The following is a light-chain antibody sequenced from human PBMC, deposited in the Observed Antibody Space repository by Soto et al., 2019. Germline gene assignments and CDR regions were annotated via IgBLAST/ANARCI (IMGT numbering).Light chain of an antibody. CDR3: QPYANWRYT. CDR1: QRVGSN. CDR2: GAS. V-gene: IGKV3-15*01. J-gene: IGKJ2*01. Sequence: DIVMTQSPATLSVSPGERATLSCRASQRVGSNLAWFLQKPGQAPRLLIYGASTRATGIPARFSGSGSGTEFTINISSLQSEDVAVYYCQPYANWRYTFGQGTKLEIK.